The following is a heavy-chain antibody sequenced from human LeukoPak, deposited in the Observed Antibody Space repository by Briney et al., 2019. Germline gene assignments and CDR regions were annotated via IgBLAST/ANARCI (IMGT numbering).Heavy chain of an antibody. CDR1: GGSISSYY. D-gene: IGHD5-24*01. CDR2: IYYSGST. CDR3: AWGKKMATVGEFHYSFDY. J-gene: IGHJ4*02. Sequence: SETLSLTCTVSGGSISSYYWSWIRQPPGKGLEWIGDIYYSGSTNYNPSLKSRVTISVDTSKNQFSLKLSSVTAADTAVYYCAWGKKMATVGEFHYSFDYWGQGTLVTVSS. V-gene: IGHV4-59*01.